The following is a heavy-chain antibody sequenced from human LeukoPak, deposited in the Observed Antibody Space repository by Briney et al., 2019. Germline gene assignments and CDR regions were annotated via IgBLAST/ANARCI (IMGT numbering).Heavy chain of an antibody. CDR2: INHSGYT. CDR3: TRAVAGHPD. V-gene: IGHV4-34*01. Sequence: PSETLSLTCAVSGVAFSNYYWSWVRQSPTKGLEWIGEINHSGYTNYNPSLQSRVTISIDTSKNQFSLMVTSVTAADTGVYYCTRAVAGHPDWGQGTLVTVAS. D-gene: IGHD6-19*01. J-gene: IGHJ4*02. CDR1: GVAFSNYY.